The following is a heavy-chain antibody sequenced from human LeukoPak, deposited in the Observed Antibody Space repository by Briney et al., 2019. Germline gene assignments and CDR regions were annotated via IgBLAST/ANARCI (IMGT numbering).Heavy chain of an antibody. D-gene: IGHD3-22*01. J-gene: IGHJ5*02. CDR2: IYYSGST. CDR3: AGCVRSGWYDN. V-gene: IGHV4-39*01. Sequence: SETLSLSCTFSGGSVSSSSYYWGWIRQPPGKGLEWIGSIYYSGSTYYNPSLKSRVTISVDTSKNQFSLKLSSVTAEDTAVYYCAGCVRSGWYDNWGQGTLVTVSS. CDR1: GGSVSSSSYY.